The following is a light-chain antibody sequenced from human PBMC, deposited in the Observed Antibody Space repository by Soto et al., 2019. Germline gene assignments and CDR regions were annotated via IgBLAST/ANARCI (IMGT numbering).Light chain of an antibody. Sequence: EIVMTQFPATLSVSTGERAIFSCRASQSVDSKLAWYQQKLGQAPRLLIYDASTRATGIPARFSGSGSGTEFTLTISSLQSEDFAIYYCQQYYVWNTFGGGTKV. CDR2: DAS. V-gene: IGKV3D-15*01. CDR3: QQYYVWNT. CDR1: QSVDSK. J-gene: IGKJ4*01.